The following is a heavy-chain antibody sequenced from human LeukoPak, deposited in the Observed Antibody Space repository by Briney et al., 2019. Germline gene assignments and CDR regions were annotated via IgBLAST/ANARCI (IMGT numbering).Heavy chain of an antibody. J-gene: IGHJ4*02. CDR2: ISSNGRST. CDR3: ARVDYGSGCDS. Sequence: GGSLRLSCAASGFTLRSYYMHWVRQAPGKGLEFVSAISSNGRSTYYANSVKGRFTISRDNSKNTLYLQMGSLRTEDMAVYYCARVDYGSGCDSWGQGTLVTVSS. D-gene: IGHD6-19*01. V-gene: IGHV3-64*01. CDR1: GFTLRSYY.